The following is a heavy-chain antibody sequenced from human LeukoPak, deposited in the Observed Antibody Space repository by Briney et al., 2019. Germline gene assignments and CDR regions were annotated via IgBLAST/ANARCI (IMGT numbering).Heavy chain of an antibody. CDR2: INHSGST. CDR1: GGSFSGYF. CDR3: ARGPESGSYFAWFGP. J-gene: IGHJ5*02. Sequence: SETLSLTCAVYGGSFSGYFGNWIRQPPGEGLEWIGEINHSGSTHYNPSLKSRVTISIDTSKNQISLKLTAVTAADTAMYYCARGPESGSYFAWFGPWGQGTLVTVSS. D-gene: IGHD3-10*01. V-gene: IGHV4-34*01.